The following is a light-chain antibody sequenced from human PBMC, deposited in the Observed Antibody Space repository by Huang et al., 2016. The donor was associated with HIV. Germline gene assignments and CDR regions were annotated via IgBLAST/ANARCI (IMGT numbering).Light chain of an antibody. CDR3: QKYDSVPRT. V-gene: IGKV1-27*01. Sequence: DIQMTQYPSSLSASVGDRVTITCRASQDINNYLAWYQQKAGQVPKLLIDAESSLQSGVPSRFSGSGSGTDFTLTISSLQPEDVAIYYCQKYDSVPRTFGQGTKVEIK. CDR1: QDINNY. CDR2: AES. J-gene: IGKJ1*01.